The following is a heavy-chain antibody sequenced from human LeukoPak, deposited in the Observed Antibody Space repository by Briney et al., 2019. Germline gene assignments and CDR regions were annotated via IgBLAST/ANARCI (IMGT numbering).Heavy chain of an antibody. CDR2: ISGSGGST. V-gene: IGHV3-23*01. J-gene: IGHJ4*02. D-gene: IGHD6-19*01. CDR1: GFTFSSYA. CDR3: AKGPRASGWTYFDY. Sequence: GGSLRLSCAASGFTFSSYAMSWVRQAPGKGLEWVSVISGSGGSTYSAESVKGRFTISRDNSKNTLYLQMNSLRVEDTAVYYCAKGPRASGWTYFDYWGQGTLVTASS.